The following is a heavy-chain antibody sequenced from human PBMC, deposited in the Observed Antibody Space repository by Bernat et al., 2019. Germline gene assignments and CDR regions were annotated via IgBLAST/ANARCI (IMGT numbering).Heavy chain of an antibody. J-gene: IGHJ4*01. D-gene: IGHD3-9*01. Sequence: QVQLVESGGGVVQPGRSLRLSCAASGFTFSSYAMHWVRQAPGKGLEWVAVISYDGSNKYYADSVKGRFTISRDNSKNTLYLQMNSLRAEDTAVYYCARDQDFYWLFYFDFWGQGTLVTVSS. CDR2: ISYDGSNK. V-gene: IGHV3-30-3*01. CDR3: ARDQDFYWLFYFDF. CDR1: GFTFSSYA.